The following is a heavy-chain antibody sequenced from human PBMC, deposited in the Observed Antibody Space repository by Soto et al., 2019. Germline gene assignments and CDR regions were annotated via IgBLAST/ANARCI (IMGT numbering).Heavy chain of an antibody. V-gene: IGHV1-69*13. J-gene: IGHJ6*02. D-gene: IGHD3-9*01. CDR1: GGTFSSYA. CDR2: IIPIFGTA. CDR3: ARHCDILTGYYVDYYYGMDV. Sequence: GASVKVSCKASGGTFSSYAISWVRQAPGQGLEWMGGIIPIFGTANYAQKFQGRVTITADESTSTAYMELSSLRSEDTAVYYCARHCDILTGYYVDYYYGMDVWGQGTTVTASS.